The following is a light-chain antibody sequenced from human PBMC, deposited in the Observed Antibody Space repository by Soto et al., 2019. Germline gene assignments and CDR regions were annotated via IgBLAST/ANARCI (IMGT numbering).Light chain of an antibody. CDR2: DNN. CDR3: GTWDSSLSVHV. V-gene: IGLV1-51*01. J-gene: IGLJ1*01. Sequence: QYLLTQPPSVSAAPGQKVTISCSGTSSNIGNNYVSWYQQLPGTAPKLLIYDNNKRPSGIPDRFSGSKSGTSATLGITGLQTGDEADFYCGTWDSSLSVHVFGTGTKVTVL. CDR1: SSNIGNNY.